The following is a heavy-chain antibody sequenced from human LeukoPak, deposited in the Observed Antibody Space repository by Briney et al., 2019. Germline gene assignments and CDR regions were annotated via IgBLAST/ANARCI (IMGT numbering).Heavy chain of an antibody. Sequence: PGGSLRLSCAASGFTFSNAWMNWVRQAPGKGLEWVGRIKSKTDGGTTDYAAPVKGRFTISRDDSKNTLYLQMNSLKTEDTAVYYCTTGFQHSGYDYFDYWGQGTLVTVSS. CDR1: GFTFSNAW. CDR2: IKSKTDGGTT. J-gene: IGHJ4*02. CDR3: TTGFQHSGYDYFDY. D-gene: IGHD5-12*01. V-gene: IGHV3-15*07.